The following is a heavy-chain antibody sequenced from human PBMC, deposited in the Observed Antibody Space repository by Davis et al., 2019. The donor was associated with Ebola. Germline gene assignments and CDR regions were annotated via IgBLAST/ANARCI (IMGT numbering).Heavy chain of an antibody. Sequence: PSETLSLTCAVYGGSFSGYYWSWIRQPPGKGLEWIGEINHSGSTNYNPSLKSRVTISVDTSKNQFSLKLSSVTAADTAVYYCAREGTGYSSSWYVDYWGQGTLVTVSS. CDR2: INHSGST. D-gene: IGHD6-13*01. V-gene: IGHV4-34*01. CDR3: AREGTGYSSSWYVDY. CDR1: GGSFSGYY. J-gene: IGHJ4*02.